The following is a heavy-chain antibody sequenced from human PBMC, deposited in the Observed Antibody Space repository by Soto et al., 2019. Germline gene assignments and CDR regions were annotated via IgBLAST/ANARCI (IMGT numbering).Heavy chain of an antibody. Sequence: GESLKISCKGSGYSFTSCWIGWVRQAPGQGLEWMGIINPSGGSTSYAQKFQGRVTMTRDTSTSTVYMELSSLRSEDTAVYYCARDVSGDYDFWSGYYHTSYYYYYGMDVWGQGTTVSVSS. CDR2: INPSGGST. D-gene: IGHD3-3*01. V-gene: IGHV1-46*01. CDR1: GYSFTSCW. CDR3: ARDVSGDYDFWSGYYHTSYYYYYGMDV. J-gene: IGHJ6*02.